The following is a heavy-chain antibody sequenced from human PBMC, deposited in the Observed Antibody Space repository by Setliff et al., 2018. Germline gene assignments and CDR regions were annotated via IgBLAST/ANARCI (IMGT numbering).Heavy chain of an antibody. CDR2: IYYSGST. V-gene: IGHV4-34*01. D-gene: IGHD3-16*02. J-gene: IGHJ6*02. CDR3: ARGKVLYDYVWGSYRYEDYYYGMDV. Sequence: SETLSLTCTVYGGSFSGYYWSWIRQPPGKGLEWIGSIYYSGSTYYNPSLKSRVTISVDKSKNQFSLKLSSVTAADTAVYYCARGKVLYDYVWGSYRYEDYYYGMDVWCQGTTVTVS. CDR1: GGSFSGYY.